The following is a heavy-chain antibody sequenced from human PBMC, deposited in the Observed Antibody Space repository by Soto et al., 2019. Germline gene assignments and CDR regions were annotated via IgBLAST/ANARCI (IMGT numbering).Heavy chain of an antibody. Sequence: PSETLSLTCTFSCDSITSSSFYWGWIRQPPGKGLEWIGHIFHTGATYQNPTLKSRLRMSVDTSKNQFSLNLSSVTATDTAVYYCARRRIVPTTNFDYWGQGTLVTVSS. J-gene: IGHJ4*02. CDR2: IFHTGAT. V-gene: IGHV4-39*01. CDR1: CDSITSSSFY. CDR3: ARRRIVPTTNFDY. D-gene: IGHD1-26*01.